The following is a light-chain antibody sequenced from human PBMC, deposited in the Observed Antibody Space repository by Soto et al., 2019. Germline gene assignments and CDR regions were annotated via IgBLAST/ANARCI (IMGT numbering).Light chain of an antibody. CDR1: QTVSSY. CDR2: DAS. CDR3: QQRRT. J-gene: IGKJ5*01. Sequence: EIVLTQSPATLSLSPGERATLSCSASQTVSSYLAWYQQKPGQAPRLLVYDASDRATGIPARFSGSGSGTDFTLTISRLEPEDFAVYYCQQRRTFGQGTRLEIK. V-gene: IGKV3-11*01.